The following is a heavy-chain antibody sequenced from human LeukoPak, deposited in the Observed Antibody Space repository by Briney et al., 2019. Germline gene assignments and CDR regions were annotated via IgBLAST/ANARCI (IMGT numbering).Heavy chain of an antibody. CDR2: IYYSGST. J-gene: IGHJ4*02. CDR3: GRSKGDSAYGVDY. CDR1: GGSISSYY. V-gene: IGHV4-59*12. D-gene: IGHD5-12*01. Sequence: PSETLSLTCTVSGGSISSYYWSWIRQPPGKGLEWIGYIYYSGSTNYNPSLKSRVTISVDTSKNQFSLNLTSVTVADTAVYYCGRSKGDSAYGVDYWGQGTLVTVSS.